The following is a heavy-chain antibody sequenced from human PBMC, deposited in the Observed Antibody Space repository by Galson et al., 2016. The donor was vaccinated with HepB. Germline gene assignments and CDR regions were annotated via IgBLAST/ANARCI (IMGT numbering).Heavy chain of an antibody. V-gene: IGHV3-23*01. CDR3: AKMPDAVVEPATFDY. J-gene: IGHJ4*02. Sequence: SLRLSCAVSGFTFSNYAMSWVRQAPGKGLEWVSSIGGSGGGTYYADSVKGRFTTSRDNFRDTLYLHMNSLRAEDTAVYYCAKMPDAVVEPATFDYWGQGTLVTVSS. CDR2: IGGSGGGT. D-gene: IGHD2-2*01. CDR1: GFTFSNYA.